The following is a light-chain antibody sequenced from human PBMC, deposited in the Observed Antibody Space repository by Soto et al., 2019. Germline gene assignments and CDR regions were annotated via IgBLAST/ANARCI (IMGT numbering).Light chain of an antibody. CDR3: QQFFMTPCT. V-gene: IGKV4-1*01. J-gene: IGKJ1*01. Sequence: DIVLTQFPESLTVSPGERATINCESSQSVLYHANNRSHLAWYQQRPGQPPKLLIFWASFRESDVPERFSGCGSGTHFTLTIISLHAEDVAVYHCQQFFMTPCTFGQGTRVEIK. CDR2: WAS. CDR1: QSVLYHANNRSH.